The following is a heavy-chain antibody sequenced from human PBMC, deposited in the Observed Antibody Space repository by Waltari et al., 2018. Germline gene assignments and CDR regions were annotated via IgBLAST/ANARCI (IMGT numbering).Heavy chain of an antibody. D-gene: IGHD3-9*01. J-gene: IGHJ4*02. CDR1: GYTFTDYY. CDR3: VRDLMTTIFNGDF. Sequence: QVQLVQSGAEVKMPGASVKVSCKASGYTFTDYYIHWVRQAPGQGLEWMEWAYPNSGGANYAQKFQGRVTLTSDTSNSTACMELSRLRSDDTAVYYCVRDLMTTIFNGDFWGRGTLATVSS. V-gene: IGHV1-2*02. CDR2: AYPNSGGA.